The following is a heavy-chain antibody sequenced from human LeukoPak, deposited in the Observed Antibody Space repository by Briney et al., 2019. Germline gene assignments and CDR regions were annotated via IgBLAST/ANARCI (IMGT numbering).Heavy chain of an antibody. CDR2: INPNSGGT. V-gene: IGHV1-2*02. CDR1: GGTFSSYA. CDR3: ARDKRVPRNWFDP. J-gene: IGHJ5*02. Sequence: ASVKVSCKASGGTFSSYAISWVRQAPGQGLEWMGWINPNSGGTNYAQKFQGRVTMTRDTSISTAYMELSRLRSDDTAVYYCARDKRVPRNWFDPWGQGTLVTVSS. D-gene: IGHD1-1*01.